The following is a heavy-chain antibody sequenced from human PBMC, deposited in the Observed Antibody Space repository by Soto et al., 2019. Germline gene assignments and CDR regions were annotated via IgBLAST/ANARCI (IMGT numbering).Heavy chain of an antibody. D-gene: IGHD3-10*01. CDR1: GFTFSSYA. V-gene: IGHV3-30-3*01. CDR2: ISYDGSNK. Sequence: PGGSLRLSCAASGFTFSSYAMHWVRQAPGKGLEWVAVISYDGSNKYYADSVKGRFTISRDNSKNTLYLQMNSLRAEDTAVYYCARGSVRAVRGVISHAFDIWGQGTMVTVSS. CDR3: ARGSVRAVRGVISHAFDI. J-gene: IGHJ3*02.